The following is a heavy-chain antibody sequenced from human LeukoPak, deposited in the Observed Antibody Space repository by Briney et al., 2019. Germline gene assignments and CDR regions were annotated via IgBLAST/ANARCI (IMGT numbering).Heavy chain of an antibody. Sequence: GGSLRLSCAASGFTFSNSWMTWVRQAPGKGPKWVAKIKPDGTEKYYVDSVEGRFTISRDNAKKSLYLQMNSLRADDTAVYYCARVRTSTVTTFHFDYWGQGTLVTVSS. CDR3: ARVRTSTVTTFHFDY. V-gene: IGHV3-7*01. D-gene: IGHD4-17*01. CDR1: GFTFSNSW. J-gene: IGHJ4*02. CDR2: IKPDGTEK.